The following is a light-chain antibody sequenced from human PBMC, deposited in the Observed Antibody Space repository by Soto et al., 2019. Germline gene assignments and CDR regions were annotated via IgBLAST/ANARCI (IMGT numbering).Light chain of an antibody. CDR3: SSYAGGNNLV. CDR1: SSNIGAGYG. CDR2: EVS. V-gene: IGLV1-40*01. Sequence: QSVLTQPPSVSGAPGQRVTISCAGTSSNIGAGYGVHWYQQLPGRAPKLMIYEVSQRPSGVPDRFSGSKSGNTASLTVSGLQAEDEGDYYCSSYAGGNNLVFGGGTKVTVL. J-gene: IGLJ2*01.